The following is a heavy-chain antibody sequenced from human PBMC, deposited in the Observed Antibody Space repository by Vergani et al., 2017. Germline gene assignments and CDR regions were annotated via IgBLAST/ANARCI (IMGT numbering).Heavy chain of an antibody. CDR1: GFTFTSSA. CDR3: AAVAASADSSTYYYDSSGYPFDP. V-gene: IGHV1-58*02. D-gene: IGHD3-22*01. J-gene: IGHJ5*02. Sequence: QLVQSGAEVKKPGSSVKVSCKASGFTFTSSAMQWVRQARGQRLEWIGWIVVGSGNTNYAQKFQERVTITRDMSTSTAYMELSSLRSEDTAVYYCAAVAASADSSTYYYDSSGYPFDPWGQGTLVTVSS. CDR2: IVVGSGNT.